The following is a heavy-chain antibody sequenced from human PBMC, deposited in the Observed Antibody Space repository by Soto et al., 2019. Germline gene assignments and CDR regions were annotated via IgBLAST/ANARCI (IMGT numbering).Heavy chain of an antibody. CDR2: INHSGST. Sequence: QVQLQQRGAGLLKPSETLSLTCAVFGVSFSGYYWNWIRQPPGKGLEWIGEINHSGSTNYNPSLKSRLTISVDTSKNQFSLKRSSVTAADTAVYYCARGWGSGVFDYWGQGTLVTVSS. V-gene: IGHV4-34*01. D-gene: IGHD6-19*01. CDR3: ARGWGSGVFDY. J-gene: IGHJ4*02. CDR1: GVSFSGYY.